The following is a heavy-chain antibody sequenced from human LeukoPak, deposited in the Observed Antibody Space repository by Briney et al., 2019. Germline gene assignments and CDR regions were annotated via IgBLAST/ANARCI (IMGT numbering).Heavy chain of an antibody. Sequence: GGSLRLSCAASGFTFSSYAMSWVRQAPGKGLEWVSYISSSGSTIYYADSVKGRFTISRDNAKNSLYLQMNSLRAEDTAVYYCARLLGFGELSYYYYYYMDVWGKGTTVTVSS. CDR3: ARLLGFGELSYYYYYYMDV. CDR1: GFTFSSYA. V-gene: IGHV3-48*04. D-gene: IGHD3-10*01. J-gene: IGHJ6*03. CDR2: ISSSGSTI.